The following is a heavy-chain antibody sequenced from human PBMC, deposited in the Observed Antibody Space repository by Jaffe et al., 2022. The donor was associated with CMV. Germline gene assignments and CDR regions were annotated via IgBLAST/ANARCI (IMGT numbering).Heavy chain of an antibody. V-gene: IGHV3-9*01. J-gene: IGHJ4*02. Sequence: EVQLVESGGGLVQPGRSLRLSCAASGFTFDDYAMHWVRQAPGKGLEWVSGISWNSGSIGYADSVKGRFTISRDNAKNSLYLQMNSLRAEDTALYYCAKVGSYGLFDYWGQGTLVTVSS. CDR2: ISWNSGSI. D-gene: IGHD5-18*01. CDR1: GFTFDDYA. CDR3: AKVGSYGLFDY.